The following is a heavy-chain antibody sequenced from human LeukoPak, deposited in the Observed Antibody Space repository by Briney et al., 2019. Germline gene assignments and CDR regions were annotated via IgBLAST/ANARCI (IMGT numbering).Heavy chain of an antibody. D-gene: IGHD4-23*01. CDR2: IYFNGST. V-gene: IGHV4-61*01. CDR1: GGSVSSGTYY. Sequence: SETLSLTCTVSGGSVSSGTYYWTWIRQPPGKGLEWIGYIYFNGSTKYNPSLKSRVTISVDTSKNQFSLRLSSVTAADTAVYYCARDTGTVVDYWGQGTLVTVSS. CDR3: ARDTGTVVDY. J-gene: IGHJ4*02.